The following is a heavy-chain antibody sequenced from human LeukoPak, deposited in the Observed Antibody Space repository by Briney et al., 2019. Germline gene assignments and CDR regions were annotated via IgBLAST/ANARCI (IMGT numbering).Heavy chain of an antibody. Sequence: GGSLRLSCAAPGFTFSSYAMSWVRQAPGKGLEWVSAISGSGGSTYYADSVKGRFTISRDNSKNTLYLQMNSLRAEDTAVYYCARPARGYSYGHFDYWGQGTLVTVSS. D-gene: IGHD5-18*01. CDR2: ISGSGGST. CDR3: ARPARGYSYGHFDY. V-gene: IGHV3-23*01. CDR1: GFTFSSYA. J-gene: IGHJ4*02.